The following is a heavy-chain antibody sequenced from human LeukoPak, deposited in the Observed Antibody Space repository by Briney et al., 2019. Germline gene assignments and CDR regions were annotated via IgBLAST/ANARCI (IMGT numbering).Heavy chain of an antibody. Sequence: SETLSLTCAVSGYSISSTNWWGWIRQPPGKGLEWVGYIYYTGNSNYNPSLKSRVTMSVDTSKNQFSLNLSSVTALDTAVYYCARIFLGYSSGWYFDYWGQGTLVTVSS. J-gene: IGHJ4*02. CDR3: ARIFLGYSSGWYFDY. D-gene: IGHD6-19*01. V-gene: IGHV4-28*06. CDR1: GYSISSTNW. CDR2: IYYTGNS.